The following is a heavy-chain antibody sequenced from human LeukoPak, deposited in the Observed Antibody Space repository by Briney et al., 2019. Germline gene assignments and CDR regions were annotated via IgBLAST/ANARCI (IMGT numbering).Heavy chain of an antibody. CDR1: GYTFTSYD. D-gene: IGHD3-3*01. Sequence: ASVKVXCKASGYTFTSYDINWVRQATGQGLEWMGWMNPNSGNTGYAQKFQGRGTITRNTDIRTDYMEMRRQREEDTAVYYCARVPTYDFWSGYYTYNWFDPWGQGTLVTVSS. J-gene: IGHJ5*02. CDR3: ARVPTYDFWSGYYTYNWFDP. CDR2: MNPNSGNT. V-gene: IGHV1-8*01.